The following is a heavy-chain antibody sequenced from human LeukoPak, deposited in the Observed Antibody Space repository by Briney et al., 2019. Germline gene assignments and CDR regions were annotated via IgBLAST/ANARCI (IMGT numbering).Heavy chain of an antibody. CDR1: GGTFSSYA. V-gene: IGHV1-69*06. J-gene: IGHJ4*02. Sequence: SVKVSCKASGGTFSSYAISWVRQAPGQGLEWMGGIIPIFGTANYAQKFQGRVTITADKSTSTAYMGLSSLRSEDTAVYYCARERGCSSTSCPYYFDYWGQGTLVTVSS. CDR3: ARERGCSSTSCPYYFDY. CDR2: IIPIFGTA. D-gene: IGHD2-2*01.